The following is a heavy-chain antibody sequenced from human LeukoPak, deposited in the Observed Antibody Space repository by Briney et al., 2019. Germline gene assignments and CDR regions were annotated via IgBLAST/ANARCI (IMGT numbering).Heavy chain of an antibody. CDR1: GGSISSYY. CDR3: ARDLKGYCSSTSCYGGFDP. CDR2: IYYSGST. D-gene: IGHD2-2*01. J-gene: IGHJ5*02. V-gene: IGHV4-59*01. Sequence: SETLSLTCTVSGGSISSYYWSWIRQPPGKGLEWIGYIYYSGSTNYNPSLKSQVTISVDTSKNQFSLKLSSVTAADTAVYYCARDLKGYCSSTSCYGGFDPWGQGTLVTVSS.